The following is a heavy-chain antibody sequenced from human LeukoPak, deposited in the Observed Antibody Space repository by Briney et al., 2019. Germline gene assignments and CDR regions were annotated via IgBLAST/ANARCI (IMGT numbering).Heavy chain of an antibody. CDR3: ALVVPAITGWFDP. D-gene: IGHD2-2*01. CDR1: GDSITNNNYF. J-gene: IGHJ5*02. V-gene: IGHV4-39*01. Sequence: SETLSLTCTVSGDSITNNNYFWGWIRQPPGKGLEWIGGVHHSGSTYYNPSLKSRVTMSVDTSKNQFLLRLSSVTAADTAVYYCALVVPAITGWFDPWGQGTLVTVSS. CDR2: VHHSGST.